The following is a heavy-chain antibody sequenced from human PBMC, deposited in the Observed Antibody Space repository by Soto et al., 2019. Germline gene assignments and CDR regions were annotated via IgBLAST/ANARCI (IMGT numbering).Heavy chain of an antibody. Sequence: EVQLLESGGDLVQPGGSIRLSCAVSGFTFSSFSMTWVRQAPGKGLEWVSTLSASGDTADYADSVTGRFIISRDNSKSTLYLQMNSLRAEDTAMYYCAKDRSLYSTDWYADFWGQGTLVTVSP. CDR1: GFTFSSFS. CDR3: AKDRSLYSTDWYADF. J-gene: IGHJ4*02. CDR2: LSASGDTA. D-gene: IGHD6-19*01. V-gene: IGHV3-23*01.